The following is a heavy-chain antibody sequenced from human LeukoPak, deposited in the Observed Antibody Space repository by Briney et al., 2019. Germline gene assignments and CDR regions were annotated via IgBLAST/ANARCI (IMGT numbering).Heavy chain of an antibody. D-gene: IGHD2-15*01. CDR3: ARVSAAQGNYYYYYMDV. J-gene: IGHJ6*03. CDR1: GGSISSSSYY. Sequence: SETLSLTCTVSGGSISSSSYYWGWIRQPPGEGLEWIGSIYYSGSTYYNPSLKSRVTISVDTSKNQFSLKLSSVTAADTAVYYCARVSAAQGNYYYYYMDVWGKGTTVTVSS. V-gene: IGHV4-39*01. CDR2: IYYSGST.